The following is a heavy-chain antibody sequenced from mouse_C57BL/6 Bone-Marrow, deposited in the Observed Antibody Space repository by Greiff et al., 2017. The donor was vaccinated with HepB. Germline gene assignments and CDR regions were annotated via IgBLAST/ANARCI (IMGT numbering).Heavy chain of an antibody. D-gene: IGHD3-2*02. Sequence: QVHVKQPGAELVKPGASVKMSCKASGYTFTSYWITWVKQRPGQGLEWIGDIYPGSGSTNYNEKFKSKATLTVDTSSSTAYMQLSSLTSEDSAVYYCARNSSGGMDYWGQGTSVTVSS. CDR3: ARNSSGGMDY. CDR2: IYPGSGST. V-gene: IGHV1-55*01. CDR1: GYTFTSYW. J-gene: IGHJ4*01.